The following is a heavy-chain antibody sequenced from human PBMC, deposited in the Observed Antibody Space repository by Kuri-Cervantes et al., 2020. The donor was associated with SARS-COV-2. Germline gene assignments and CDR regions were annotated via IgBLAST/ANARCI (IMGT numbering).Heavy chain of an antibody. CDR1: GGSFSGYY. V-gene: IGHV4-34*01. CDR3: ARLIMRELVWDY. Sequence: SETLSLTCAVYGGSFSGYYWSWIRQPPGKGLEWIGEINHSGSTYYNPSLKSRVTISVDTSKNQFSLKLSSVTAADTAVYYCARLIMRELVWDYWGQGTLVTVSS. CDR2: INHSGST. J-gene: IGHJ4*02. D-gene: IGHD1-26*01.